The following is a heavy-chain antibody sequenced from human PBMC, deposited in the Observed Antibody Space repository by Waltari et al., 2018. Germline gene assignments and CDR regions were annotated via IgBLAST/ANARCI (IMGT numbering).Heavy chain of an antibody. CDR2: IYYSGST. V-gene: IGHV4-39*06. Sequence: RRQLQESAPGLGRPSEPLSLTCTVSGGPIGSSSYSWGWTRQPPGKGLEWIGSIYYSGSTYYNPSLKSRVTISVDTSKNQFSLKLSSVTAADTAVYYCASFSYYDSSGSAFDIWGQGTMVTVSS. D-gene: IGHD3-22*01. J-gene: IGHJ3*02. CDR3: ASFSYYDSSGSAFDI. CDR1: GGPIGSSSYS.